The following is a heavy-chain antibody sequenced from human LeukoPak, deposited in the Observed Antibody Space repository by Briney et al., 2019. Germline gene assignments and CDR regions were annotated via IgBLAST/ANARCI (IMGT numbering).Heavy chain of an antibody. D-gene: IGHD5-24*01. CDR2: INPNSGGT. CDR3: ARGRRWLQLGDFDY. J-gene: IGHJ4*02. V-gene: IGHV1-2*04. CDR1: GYTFTGYY. Sequence: ASVKVSCKASGYTFTGYYMHWVRQAPGQGLERMGWINPNSGGTNYAQKFQGWVTMTRDTSISTAYMELSRLRSDDTAVYYCARGRRWLQLGDFDYWGQGTLVTVSS.